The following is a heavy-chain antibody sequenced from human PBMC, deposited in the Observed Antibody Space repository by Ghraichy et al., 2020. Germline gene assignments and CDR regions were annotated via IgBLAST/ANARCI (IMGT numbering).Heavy chain of an antibody. V-gene: IGHV3-73*01. D-gene: IGHD2-2*01. CDR2: IRSKANNYAT. Sequence: GESLNISCAASGFTFSVSAMHWVRQASGRGLEWVGRIRSKANNYATTYAASVKGRFAISRDDSKTTAYLQMNSLKTEDTAVYYCTRTYCSSTTCHHDYWGQGTLVTVSS. CDR3: TRTYCSSTTCHHDY. J-gene: IGHJ4*02. CDR1: GFTFSVSA.